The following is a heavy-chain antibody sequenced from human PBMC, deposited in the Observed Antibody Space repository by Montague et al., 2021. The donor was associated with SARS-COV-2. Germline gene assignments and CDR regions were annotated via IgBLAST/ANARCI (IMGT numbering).Heavy chain of an antibody. V-gene: IGHV4-4*02. CDR3: ARDIWEAEVRSRGWFDP. Sequence: SETLSLTCGVSGGSISDNNWCSWVRQSPETGLEWIGEISLGGHTDYNPSLKSRVTTSPDKSKNQFSLTLTSVTAADTAVYYCARDIWEAEVRSRGWFDPWGQGILVTVSS. J-gene: IGHJ5*02. CDR2: ISLGGHT. D-gene: IGHD1-26*01. CDR1: GGSISDNNW.